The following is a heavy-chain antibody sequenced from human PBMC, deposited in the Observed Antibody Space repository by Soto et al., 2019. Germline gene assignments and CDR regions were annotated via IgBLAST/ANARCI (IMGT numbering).Heavy chain of an antibody. J-gene: IGHJ4*02. CDR2: LYPGESDT. Sequence: GASLKISGKCSGGNFATHWVAWVRQMPGKGLEWMGILYPGESDTTYSPSFQGRVNISVDKSLNTAYLQWNSLKASDTAMYYCARPPEGYCSGGNCHFDYWGQGTLVTVSS. CDR3: ARPPEGYCSGGNCHFDY. D-gene: IGHD2-15*01. V-gene: IGHV5-51*01. CDR1: GGNFATHW.